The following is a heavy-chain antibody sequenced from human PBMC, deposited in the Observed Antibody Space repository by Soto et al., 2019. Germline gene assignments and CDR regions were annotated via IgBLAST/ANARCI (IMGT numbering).Heavy chain of an antibody. CDR1: GFTFSSYW. CDR3: ARHPERIAEIGWFDP. CDR2: IKQDGSEK. D-gene: IGHD6-13*01. J-gene: IGHJ5*02. V-gene: IGHV3-7*01. Sequence: GGSLRLSCAASGFTFSSYWMSWVRQAPGKGLEWVTNIKQDGSEKYYVDSVKGRFTISRDNAKNSLYLQMNSLRAEDTAVYYCARHPERIAEIGWFDPWGQGTLVTVSS.